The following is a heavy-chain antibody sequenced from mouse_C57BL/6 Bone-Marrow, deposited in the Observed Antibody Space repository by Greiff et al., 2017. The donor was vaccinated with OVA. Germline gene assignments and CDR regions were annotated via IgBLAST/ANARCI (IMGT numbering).Heavy chain of an antibody. CDR1: GYTFTDYE. Sequence: VKLMESGAELVRPGASVTLSCKASGYTFTDYEMHWVKQTPVNGLEWIGAIDPETGGTAYNQKFKGKAILTADKSSSTAYMELRSLTSEDSAVYYCTRFRWLLRFWGQGTLVTVSA. CDR3: TRFRWLLRF. D-gene: IGHD2-3*01. CDR2: IDPETGGT. J-gene: IGHJ3*01. V-gene: IGHV1-15*01.